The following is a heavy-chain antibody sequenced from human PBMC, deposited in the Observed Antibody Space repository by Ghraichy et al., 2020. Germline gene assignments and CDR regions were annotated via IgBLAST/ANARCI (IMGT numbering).Heavy chain of an antibody. J-gene: IGHJ5*02. V-gene: IGHV4-39*01. D-gene: IGHD4-17*01. Sequence: SETLSLTCTVSGGSISSSSYYWGWIRQPPGKGLEWIGSIYYSGSTYYNPSLKSRVTISVDTSKNQFSLKLSSVTTADTAVYYCARHTVTTGRKDGDWFDPWGQGTLVTVSS. CDR2: IYYSGST. CDR1: GGSISSSSYY. CDR3: ARHTVTTGRKDGDWFDP.